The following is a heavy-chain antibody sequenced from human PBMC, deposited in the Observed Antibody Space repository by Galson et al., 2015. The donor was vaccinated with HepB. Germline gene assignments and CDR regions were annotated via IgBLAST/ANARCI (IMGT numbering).Heavy chain of an antibody. CDR2: IINDGSFT. CDR3: VRVTEYRSGWYDPGYGYYYPLDV. V-gene: IGHV3-74*01. D-gene: IGHD6-19*01. Sequence: SLRLSCAASGFTFRKYWMHWVRQGPGKGLEWVSRIINDGSFTDYADSVKGRFTISRDNAKNTLYLQMNNLRAEDTAVYYCVRVTEYRSGWYDPGYGYYYPLDVWGQGTTVTVSS. CDR1: GFTFRKYW. J-gene: IGHJ6*02.